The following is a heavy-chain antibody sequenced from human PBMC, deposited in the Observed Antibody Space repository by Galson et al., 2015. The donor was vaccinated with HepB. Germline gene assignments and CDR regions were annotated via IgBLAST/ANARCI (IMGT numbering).Heavy chain of an antibody. CDR1: GFTFGDYA. D-gene: IGHD6-19*01. V-gene: IGHV3-49*03. CDR3: ARQISSGWPRGVGAFDI. J-gene: IGHJ3*02. Sequence: SLRLSCAASGFTFGDYAMSWFRQAPGKGLEWVGFIRSKTYGGTTEYAASVKGRFTISRDDSKFIAYLQMNSLKASDTAMYYCARQISSGWPRGVGAFDIWGQGTMVTVSS. CDR2: IRSKTYGGTT.